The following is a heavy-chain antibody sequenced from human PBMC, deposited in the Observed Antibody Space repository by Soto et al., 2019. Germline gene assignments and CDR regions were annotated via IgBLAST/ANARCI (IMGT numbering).Heavy chain of an antibody. CDR2: IYSGGST. D-gene: IGHD3-3*01. J-gene: IGHJ4*02. Sequence: GGSLRLSCAASGFTVSSNYMSWVRQAPGKGLEWVSVIYSGGSTYYADSVKGRFTISRDNSKNTLYLQMNSLRAEDTAVYYCARGPNPQLRFLEWFPPTYWGQGTLVTVSS. CDR1: GFTVSSNY. V-gene: IGHV3-66*01. CDR3: ARGPNPQLRFLEWFPPTY.